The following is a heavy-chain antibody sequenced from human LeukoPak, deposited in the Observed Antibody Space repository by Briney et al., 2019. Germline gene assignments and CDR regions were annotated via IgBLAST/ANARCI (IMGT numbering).Heavy chain of an antibody. J-gene: IGHJ4*02. CDR2: ISSSSSYI. CDR1: GFTFSSYS. Sequence: GGSLRLSCAASGFTFSSYSMNWVRQAPGKGLEWVSSISSSSSYIYYADSVKGRFTISRDNAKNSLYLQMNSLRAEDTAVYYCARVGYSSSWSPSDYWGQGALVTVSS. D-gene: IGHD6-13*01. CDR3: ARVGYSSSWSPSDY. V-gene: IGHV3-21*01.